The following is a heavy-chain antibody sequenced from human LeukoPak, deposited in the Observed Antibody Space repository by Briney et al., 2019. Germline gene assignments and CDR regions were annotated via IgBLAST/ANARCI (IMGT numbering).Heavy chain of an antibody. V-gene: IGHV3-23*01. Sequence: GGSLRLSCAASGFTFSSYAMSWVRQAPGKGLEWVSAISGSGGSTYYADSVKGRFTISRDNSKNTLYLQLTSLRAEDTAVYYCAPPPAGPHFDYWGQGTLVTVSS. J-gene: IGHJ4*02. CDR2: ISGSGGST. CDR3: APPPAGPHFDY. CDR1: GFTFSSYA. D-gene: IGHD6-19*01.